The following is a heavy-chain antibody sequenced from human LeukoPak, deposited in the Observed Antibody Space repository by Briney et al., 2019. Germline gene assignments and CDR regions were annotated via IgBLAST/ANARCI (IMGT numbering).Heavy chain of an antibody. D-gene: IGHD3-22*01. Sequence: ASVKVSCKVSGYTLTELSMHWVRQAPGKGLEWMGGFDPEDGETIYAQKFQGRVTMTEDTSTDTAYMELSSLRPEDTAVYYCAKYSDYYDSSGPNFQHWGQGTLVTVSS. V-gene: IGHV1-24*01. CDR3: AKYSDYYDSSGPNFQH. CDR1: GYTLTELS. J-gene: IGHJ1*01. CDR2: FDPEDGET.